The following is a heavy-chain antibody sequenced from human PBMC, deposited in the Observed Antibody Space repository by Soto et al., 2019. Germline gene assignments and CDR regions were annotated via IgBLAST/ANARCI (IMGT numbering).Heavy chain of an antibody. CDR1: GFTFSDYC. CDR3: ARDWNSND. V-gene: IGHV3-11*01. CDR2: ITTSSTI. Sequence: HGGSLKLSCAASGFTFSDYCMSWIRQAPGKGLEWVSYITTSSTIYYADSVKGRFTISRDNAKNSLFLQMNSLRAEDTAVYYCARDWNSNDWGQGTLVTVSS. D-gene: IGHD1-7*01. J-gene: IGHJ4*02.